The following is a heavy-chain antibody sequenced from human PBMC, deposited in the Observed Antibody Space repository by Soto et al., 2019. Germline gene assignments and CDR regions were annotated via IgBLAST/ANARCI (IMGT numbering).Heavy chain of an antibody. J-gene: IGHJ6*02. D-gene: IGHD3-10*01. Sequence: QVQLQESGPGLVKPSQTLSLTCTVSGASISSGDYYWSWIRQPPGKGLEWIGYIYYSGSTYYNPSLRCRVRISGDTSKNQFSLKLSSVTAADTAVYYCARDQWFGELSLRGMDVWGQGTTVTVSS. CDR2: IYYSGST. V-gene: IGHV4-30-4*01. CDR3: ARDQWFGELSLRGMDV. CDR1: GASISSGDYY.